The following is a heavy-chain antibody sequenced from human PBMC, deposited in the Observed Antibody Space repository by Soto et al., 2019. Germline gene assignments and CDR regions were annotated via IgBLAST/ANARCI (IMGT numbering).Heavy chain of an antibody. J-gene: IGHJ1*01. V-gene: IGHV3-23*01. CDR1: GLTFSSYA. Sequence: PGGYLRLSCEASGLTFSSYAMSWVRQAPGKGLEWVSVISGSDDSTYYADSVKGRFTISRDNSKNTLYLQMNSLRAEDTAVYYCAKDPVHGPLGNMVLFAYWRQGTLV. CDR2: ISGSDDST. CDR3: AKDPVHGPLGNMVLFAY. D-gene: IGHD3-10*01.